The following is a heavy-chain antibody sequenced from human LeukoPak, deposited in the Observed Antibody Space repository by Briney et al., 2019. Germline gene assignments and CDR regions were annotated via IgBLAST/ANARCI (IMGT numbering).Heavy chain of an antibody. D-gene: IGHD3-10*01. CDR3: ARDLLLWFGELSGDSDY. V-gene: IGHV3-33*01. CDR1: GLPFSSYG. Sequence: GGSLRLSCAASGLPFSSYGMHWVRQAPGKGLEWVANIWYDGNNKYYADSVKGRFTISRDNSKNTLHLQMNSLRAEDTAVYYCARDLLLWFGELSGDSDYWGQGTLVTVSS. J-gene: IGHJ4*02. CDR2: IWYDGNNK.